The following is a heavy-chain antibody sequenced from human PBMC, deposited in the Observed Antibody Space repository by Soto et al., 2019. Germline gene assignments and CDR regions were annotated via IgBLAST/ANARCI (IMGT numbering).Heavy chain of an antibody. Sequence: ASVKVSCKASGYTFTSYYMHLLRQAPGQGLEWMGIINPSGGSTSYAQKFQGRVTMTRDTSTSTVYMELSSLRSEDTAVYYCARGCSGGSCYSDAFDIWGQGTMVTVSS. CDR1: GYTFTSYY. J-gene: IGHJ3*02. CDR3: ARGCSGGSCYSDAFDI. D-gene: IGHD2-15*01. CDR2: INPSGGST. V-gene: IGHV1-46*03.